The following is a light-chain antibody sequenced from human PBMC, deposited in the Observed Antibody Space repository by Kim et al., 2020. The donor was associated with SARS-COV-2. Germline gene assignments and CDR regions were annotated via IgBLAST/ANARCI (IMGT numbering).Light chain of an antibody. Sequence: VALGQTVRITCQGASLRSYYATWYQKKPGQAPILVIYGKNNRPSGIPDRFSGSSSGNTASLTITGTQAGDEADYYCNSRDSNDNVVFGGGTQLTVL. CDR1: SLRSYY. V-gene: IGLV3-19*01. CDR2: GKN. J-gene: IGLJ2*01. CDR3: NSRDSNDNVV.